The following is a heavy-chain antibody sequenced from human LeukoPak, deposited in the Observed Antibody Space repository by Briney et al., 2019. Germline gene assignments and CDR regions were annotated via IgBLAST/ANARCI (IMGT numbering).Heavy chain of an antibody. D-gene: IGHD3-16*02. J-gene: IGHJ5*02. V-gene: IGHV1-69*13. CDR2: IIPIFGTA. Sequence: ASVTVSCKASGGTFSSHAISWVRQAPGQGLEWMGGIIPIFGTANYAQKFQGRVTITADESTSTAYMELSSLRSEDTAVYYCARARVIENWFDPWGQGTLVTVSS. CDR3: ARARVIENWFDP. CDR1: GGTFSSHA.